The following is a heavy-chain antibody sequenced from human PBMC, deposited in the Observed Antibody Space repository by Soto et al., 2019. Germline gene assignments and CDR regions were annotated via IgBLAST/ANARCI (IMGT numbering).Heavy chain of an antibody. V-gene: IGHV4-30-4*01. CDR3: ARDLWFGELDYYYYGMDV. CDR2: IYYSGST. J-gene: IGHJ6*02. D-gene: IGHD3-10*01. Sequence: SETLSLTCTVSGGSISSGDYYWSWIRQPPGKGLEWIGYIYYSGSTYYNPSLKSRVTISVDTSKNQFSLKLSSVTAADTAVYYCARDLWFGELDYYYYGMDVWGQGTTVTVSS. CDR1: GGSISSGDYY.